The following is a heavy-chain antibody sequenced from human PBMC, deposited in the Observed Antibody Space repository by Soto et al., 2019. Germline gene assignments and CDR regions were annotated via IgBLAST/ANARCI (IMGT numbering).Heavy chain of an antibody. CDR2: ISYDGSNK. Sequence: GGSLRLSCAASGFTFSSYGMHWVRQAPGKGLEWVAVISYDGSNKYYADSVKGRFTISRDNSKNTLYLQMNSLRAEDTAVYYCAKDSAFDFWSGYNDYWGQGTLVTVSS. D-gene: IGHD3-3*01. CDR1: GFTFSSYG. V-gene: IGHV3-30*18. J-gene: IGHJ4*02. CDR3: AKDSAFDFWSGYNDY.